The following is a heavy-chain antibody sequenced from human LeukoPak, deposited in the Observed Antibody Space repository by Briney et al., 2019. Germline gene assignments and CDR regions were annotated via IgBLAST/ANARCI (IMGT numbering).Heavy chain of an antibody. CDR3: ATRELRRGTTLVY. CDR2: FDPEDGET. Sequence: ASVKVSCTVSGYTLTELSMHWVRQAPGKGLEWMGGFDPEDGETIYAQKFQGRVTMTEDTSTDTAYMELSSLRSEDTAVYYCATRELRRGTTLVYWGQGTLVTVSS. D-gene: IGHD1-7*01. CDR1: GYTLTELS. V-gene: IGHV1-24*01. J-gene: IGHJ4*02.